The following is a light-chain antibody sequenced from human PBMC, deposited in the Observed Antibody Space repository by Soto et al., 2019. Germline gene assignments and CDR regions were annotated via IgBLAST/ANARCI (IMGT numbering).Light chain of an antibody. CDR3: RKYNSALWT. CDR1: HGISNY. V-gene: IGKV1-27*01. J-gene: IGKJ1*01. Sequence: DIQMTQSPSSLSASVGDRVTITCRASHGISNYLAWYQQKPGKVPKLLIYATSTLQSGVPSRFSGSGSGTDFTLTISSLQPEDVATYYCRKYNSALWTFGQGTKVEIK. CDR2: ATS.